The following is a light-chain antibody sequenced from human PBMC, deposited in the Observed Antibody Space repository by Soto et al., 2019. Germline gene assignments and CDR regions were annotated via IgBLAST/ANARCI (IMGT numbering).Light chain of an antibody. CDR3: QQYGNSPPYT. CDR2: GAS. CDR1: QSVSSSY. Sequence: ESVLTQSPGTLSLSPGESATLSCRARQSVSSSYLAWYQQKPGQAPRLLIYGASSRATGIPDRFSGSGSGTDFTLTISRLEPEDFAFYYCQQYGNSPPYTFGQGTKLEIK. V-gene: IGKV3-20*01. J-gene: IGKJ2*01.